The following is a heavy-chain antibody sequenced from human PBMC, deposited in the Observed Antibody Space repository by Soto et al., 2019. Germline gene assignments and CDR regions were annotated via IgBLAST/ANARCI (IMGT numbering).Heavy chain of an antibody. CDR1: GGLNSSYY. J-gene: IGHJ4*02. CDR3: AREVLRDGYNYVNYFDY. Sequence: PGTLSLTCTVAGGLNSSYYRSWIRKPTGTGLEWIGYIYYSGRPNYNPSLKSRVTISVDTSKNQFSLKLSSVTAADTAVYYCAREVLRDGYNYVNYFDYWGQGTLVTVSS. D-gene: IGHD5-12*01. V-gene: IGHV4-59*01. CDR2: IYYSGRP.